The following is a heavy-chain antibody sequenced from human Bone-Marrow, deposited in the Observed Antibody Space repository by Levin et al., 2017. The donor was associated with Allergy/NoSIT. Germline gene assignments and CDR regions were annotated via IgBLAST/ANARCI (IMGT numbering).Heavy chain of an antibody. CDR1: GYIFNAYY. J-gene: IGHJ6*02. V-gene: IGHV1-2*04. Sequence: ASVKVSCKPSGYIFNAYYVHWLRQAPGQGLEWMGRINPNSGGTNFAQKFQDWVTMTRDTSSSTAYMELTRLTSDDTAVYYCARELATWFGRPSYYYLAMDVWGQGTTVTVS. D-gene: IGHD3-10*01. CDR2: INPNSGGT. CDR3: ARELATWFGRPSYYYLAMDV.